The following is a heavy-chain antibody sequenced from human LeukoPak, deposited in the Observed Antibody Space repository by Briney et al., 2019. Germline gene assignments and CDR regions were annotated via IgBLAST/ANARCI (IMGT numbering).Heavy chain of an antibody. CDR3: ARERVAARPPYYYYYYYMDV. CDR2: INWNGGST. J-gene: IGHJ6*03. V-gene: IGHV3-20*04. D-gene: IGHD6-6*01. Sequence: PGGSLRLSCAASGFTLDDYSMSWVRQAPGKGLEWVSGINWNGGSTGYADSVKGRFTISRDNAKKSLYLQMKSLRAEDTALYYCARERVAARPPYYYYYYYMDVWGKGTTVTVSS. CDR1: GFTLDDYS.